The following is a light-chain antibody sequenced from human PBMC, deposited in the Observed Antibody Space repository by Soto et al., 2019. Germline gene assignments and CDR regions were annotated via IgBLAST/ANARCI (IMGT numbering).Light chain of an antibody. CDR2: AAS. Sequence: IQRPQSTSSLSASVGDRVTITCRASQGISSYLAWYQQKPGKAPKLLIYAASNLQSGVPSRFSGSGSGTEFTLTISSLQPDDFATYYCQQYNNYPRTFGQGTKVDIK. CDR3: QQYNNYPRT. J-gene: IGKJ1*01. V-gene: IGKV1-9*01. CDR1: QGISSY.